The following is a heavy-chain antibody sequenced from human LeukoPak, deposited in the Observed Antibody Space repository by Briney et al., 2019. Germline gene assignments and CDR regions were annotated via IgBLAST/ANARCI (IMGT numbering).Heavy chain of an antibody. CDR3: ARGQRPQYTSTWDNWFDP. Sequence: GGSLRLSCAASGFPFSSYEMNWVRQAPGKRLQWVSYISSSGNKIYYAASVKGRFTISRDNAKNSLYLQIDSLRAEDTAVYYSARGQRPQYTSTWDNWFDPWGQGTQVTVSS. CDR2: ISSSGNKI. CDR1: GFPFSSYE. J-gene: IGHJ5*02. V-gene: IGHV3-48*03. D-gene: IGHD2-2*01.